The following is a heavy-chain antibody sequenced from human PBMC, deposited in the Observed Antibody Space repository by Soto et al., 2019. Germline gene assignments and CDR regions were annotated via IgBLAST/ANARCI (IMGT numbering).Heavy chain of an antibody. Sequence: SVKVSCKASGGTFSSYAISWVRQAPGQGLEWMGGIIPIFGTANYAQKFQGRVTITADKSTSTAYMELSSLRSEDTAVYYCARQLDFWSGQTFDYWGQGTLVTVSS. V-gene: IGHV1-69*06. CDR3: ARQLDFWSGQTFDY. D-gene: IGHD3-3*01. J-gene: IGHJ4*02. CDR2: IIPIFGTA. CDR1: GGTFSSYA.